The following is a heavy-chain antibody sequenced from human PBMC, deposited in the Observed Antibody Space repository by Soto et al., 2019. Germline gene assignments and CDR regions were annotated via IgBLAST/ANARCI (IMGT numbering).Heavy chain of an antibody. CDR2: IYHSGST. Sequence: QVQLQESGPGLVKPSGTLSLTCAVSGGSISSSNWWSWVRQPPGKGLDWIGEIYHSGSTNYNPSLKSRVTLSVNKSKNQFSLKRSSVTAADTAVYYCEREGTGSPGNEETPKWGQGTLVTVSS. V-gene: IGHV4-4*02. J-gene: IGHJ4*02. CDR1: GGSISSSNW. D-gene: IGHD3-10*01. CDR3: EREGTGSPGNEETPK.